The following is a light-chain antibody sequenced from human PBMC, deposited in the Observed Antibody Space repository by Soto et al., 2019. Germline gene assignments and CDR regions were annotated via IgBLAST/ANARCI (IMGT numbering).Light chain of an antibody. J-gene: IGKJ1*01. CDR3: QQRINWPPAWA. Sequence: DIVLTQSPATRSLSPGERGTLTCRASQSVSSFLAWYQQKPGQAPTLLIDDASNRATGIPARFSGSGSGTDFTLTITSLEPEDFAVYYCQQRINWPPAWAFGQGTKVDIK. CDR1: QSVSSF. V-gene: IGKV3-11*01. CDR2: DAS.